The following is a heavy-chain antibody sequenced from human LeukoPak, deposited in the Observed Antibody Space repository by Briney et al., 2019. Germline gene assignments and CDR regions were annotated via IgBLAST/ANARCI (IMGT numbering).Heavy chain of an antibody. CDR3: AISSGSDTFDY. CDR1: GFTFDDYG. J-gene: IGHJ4*02. CDR2: INWNGGST. Sequence: PGGSLRLSCAASGFTFDDYGMSWVRHAPREGLEWVSGINWNGGSTGYADSVKGRFTISRDNAKNSLYLQMNSLRAEDTALYYCAISSGSDTFDYWGQGTLVTVSS. D-gene: IGHD1-26*01. V-gene: IGHV3-20*04.